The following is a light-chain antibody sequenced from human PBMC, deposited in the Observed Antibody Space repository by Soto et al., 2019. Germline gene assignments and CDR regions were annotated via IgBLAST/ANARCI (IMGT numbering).Light chain of an antibody. CDR1: QSVLYTSNNKNY. J-gene: IGKJ1*01. CDR2: WSS. V-gene: IGKV4-1*01. CDR3: QQYHGAPWT. Sequence: DIVMTQSPDSLAMSLGERATINCKSSQSVLYTSNNKNYLAWYQQRPGQPPKLLIYWSSTRESGVPDRFSGSGSGTNFTLTISGLQSEDVAVYYCQQYHGAPWTFGQGTKVEIK.